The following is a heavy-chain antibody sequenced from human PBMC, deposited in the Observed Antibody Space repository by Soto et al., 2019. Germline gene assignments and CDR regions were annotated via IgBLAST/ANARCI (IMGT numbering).Heavy chain of an antibody. V-gene: IGHV4-39*01. CDR1: GGSISSSSYY. Sequence: SETLSLTCTVSGGSISSSSYYWGWIRQPPGKGLEWIGSIYYSGSTYYNPSLKSRVTISVDTSKNQFSLKLSSVTAADTAVYYCARHVGYSYGSYYYYYDMDVWGQGTTVTVSS. D-gene: IGHD5-18*01. CDR2: IYYSGST. J-gene: IGHJ6*02. CDR3: ARHVGYSYGSYYYYYDMDV.